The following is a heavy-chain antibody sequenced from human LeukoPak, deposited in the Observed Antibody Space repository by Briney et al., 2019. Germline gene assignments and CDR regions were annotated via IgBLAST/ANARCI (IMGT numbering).Heavy chain of an antibody. CDR1: GYTFSNFG. D-gene: IGHD2-2*01. CDR2: ISGNNDNP. Sequence: ASVKVSCKTSGYTFSNFGINWVRQAPGQGLEWMGWISGNNDNPNYGQKFQGRFTVTTDSSTSTAYMELRNLRFDDTAVYYCARDGTSTDDYWGQGNLVTVSS. CDR3: ARDGTSTDDY. V-gene: IGHV1-18*01. J-gene: IGHJ4*02.